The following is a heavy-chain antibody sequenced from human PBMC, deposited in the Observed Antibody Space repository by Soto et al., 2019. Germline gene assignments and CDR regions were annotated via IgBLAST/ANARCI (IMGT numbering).Heavy chain of an antibody. CDR2: ISNSGTYT. CDR3: VRGRGGD. V-gene: IGHV3-11*06. Sequence: QAQLVESGGGLVQPGGSLRLSCAASGFTFSDDYMSCIRQAPGKGLEWISYISNSGTYTNYADSVKGRFTISRDNAKNSLYLRMNGLRAEDTAVYYSVRGRGGDWGQGTLVTVSS. J-gene: IGHJ4*02. D-gene: IGHD3-10*01. CDR1: GFTFSDDY.